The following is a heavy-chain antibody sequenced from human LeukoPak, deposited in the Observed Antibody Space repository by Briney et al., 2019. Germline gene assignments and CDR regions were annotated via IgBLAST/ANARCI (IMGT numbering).Heavy chain of an antibody. V-gene: IGHV3-66*01. J-gene: IGHJ5*02. CDR2: FYSGGTT. CDR1: GFTVSNNY. Sequence: GGSLRLSCAASGFTVSNNYMSWVRQAPGQGLEWVSIFYSGGTTYYADSVMGRFTISRDISKNTLNLQMNSLRAEDTGVYYCARGRPSRFDPRGQGTLVTVSP. CDR3: ARGRPSRFDP.